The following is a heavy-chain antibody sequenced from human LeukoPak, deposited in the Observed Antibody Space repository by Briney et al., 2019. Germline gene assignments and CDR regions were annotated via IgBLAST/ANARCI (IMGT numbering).Heavy chain of an antibody. J-gene: IGHJ4*02. V-gene: IGHV3-7*03. CDR3: ARLGPASSSWPESFDY. Sequence: GGSLRLSCAASGFTFSNYWMTWVRQAPGKGLEWVANINRDGSERYYVDSVKGRFTISRDNAKNSLDLQMNSLRVEDTAVYYCARLGPASSSWPESFDYWGQGTLVTVSS. CDR2: INRDGSER. CDR1: GFTFSNYW. D-gene: IGHD6-13*01.